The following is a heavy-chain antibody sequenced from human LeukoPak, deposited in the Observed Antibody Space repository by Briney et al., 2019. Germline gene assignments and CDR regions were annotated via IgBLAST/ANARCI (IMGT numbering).Heavy chain of an antibody. V-gene: IGHV4-59*08. D-gene: IGHD4-23*01. Sequence: SETLSLTCAVYGGSFSGYYWSWIRQPPGKGLEWIGYIYYSGSTNYNPSLKSRVTISVETSKNQFSLKLSSVTAADTAVYYCARLYVMGGNSDGWFDPWGQGTLVTVSS. CDR3: ARLYVMGGNSDGWFDP. J-gene: IGHJ5*02. CDR1: GGSFSGYY. CDR2: IYYSGST.